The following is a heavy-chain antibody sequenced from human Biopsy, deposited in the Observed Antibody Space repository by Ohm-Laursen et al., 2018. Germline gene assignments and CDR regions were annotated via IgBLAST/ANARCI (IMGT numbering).Heavy chain of an antibody. Sequence: PSETLSLTCTVSGGYISHYYWTWIRQPAGQGLEWIGRIYITGETDYNPSLKSRVTMSVDSSKKKFSLKLKSVTAADTAIYYCARAPPLIRGVVESWFDPWGQGILVTVSS. CDR3: ARAPPLIRGVVESWFDP. V-gene: IGHV4-4*07. CDR1: GGYISHYY. CDR2: IYITGET. D-gene: IGHD3-10*01. J-gene: IGHJ5*02.